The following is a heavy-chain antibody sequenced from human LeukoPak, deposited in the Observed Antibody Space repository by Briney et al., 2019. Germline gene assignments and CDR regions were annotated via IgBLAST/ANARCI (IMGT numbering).Heavy chain of an antibody. CDR3: ARHSLVNYGDCFDY. V-gene: IGHV5-51*01. Sequence: GESLKISCKASGYIFANYWIGWVRQMPGKGLEWMGIIYPGDSDTRYSPSFQGQVTISADKSISTAYLQWSSLKASDTAMYYCARHSLVNYGDCFDYWGQGTLVTVSS. CDR2: IYPGDSDT. D-gene: IGHD4-17*01. CDR1: GYIFANYW. J-gene: IGHJ4*02.